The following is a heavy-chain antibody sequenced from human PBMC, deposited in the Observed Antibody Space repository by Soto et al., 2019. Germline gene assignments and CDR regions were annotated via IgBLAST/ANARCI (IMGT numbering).Heavy chain of an antibody. V-gene: IGHV3-23*01. CDR2: LSGSGGST. D-gene: IGHD5-12*01. Sequence: EVQLLESGGGLVQPGGSLRLSCAASGFTFGSSGMSWVRQAPGKGLEWISGLSGSGGSTYYADSVKGRFTISRDTSKSTLYLQMPSLSVEDTAVYYCAKDSGYDHTDWGQGTLVTVSS. CDR1: GFTFGSSG. J-gene: IGHJ4*02. CDR3: AKDSGYDHTD.